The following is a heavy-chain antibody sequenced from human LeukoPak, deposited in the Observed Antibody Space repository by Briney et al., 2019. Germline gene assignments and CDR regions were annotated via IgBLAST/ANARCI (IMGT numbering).Heavy chain of an antibody. CDR1: GYNFNNSW. CDR2: IYLGDSDT. CDR3: ARHSESVIGSRAPFDP. J-gene: IGHJ5*02. V-gene: IGHV5-51*01. D-gene: IGHD3-10*01. Sequence: GESLKISCKGSGYNFNNSWIGWVRQVPGNGLEWIGIIYLGDSDTRYSPSFEGQVTMSADKSISTAYLQWTSLQASDTAIYYCARHSESVIGSRAPFDPWGQGTLVTVSS.